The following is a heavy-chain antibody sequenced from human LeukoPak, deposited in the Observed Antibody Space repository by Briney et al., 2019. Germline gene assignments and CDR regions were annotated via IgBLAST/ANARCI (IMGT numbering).Heavy chain of an antibody. D-gene: IGHD3-22*01. Sequence: LGGSLRPSCAASGFTVSSNYMSWVRQAPGKGLEWVSVIYSGVSTYYADSVRGRFTITRDNSKNTLYLQMNSLRAEDTAVYYCARASAKYYYDSRGYLFDYWGQ. CDR3: ARASAKYYYDSRGYLFDY. CDR1: GFTVSSNY. V-gene: IGHV3-53*01. CDR2: IYSGVST. J-gene: IGHJ4*02.